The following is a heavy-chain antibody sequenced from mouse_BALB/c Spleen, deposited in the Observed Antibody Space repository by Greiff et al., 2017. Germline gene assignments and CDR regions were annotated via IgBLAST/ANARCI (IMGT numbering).Heavy chain of an antibody. CDR2: ISYDGSN. V-gene: IGHV3-6*02. CDR1: GYSITSGYY. D-gene: IGHD2-1*01. J-gene: IGHJ4*01. Sequence: EVKLMESGPGLVKPSQSLSLTCSVTGYSITSGYYWNWIRQFPGNKLEWMGYISYDGSNNYNPSLKNRISITRDTSKNQFFLKLNSVTTEDTATYYCARDYGNYENAMDYWGQGTSVTVSS. CDR3: ARDYGNYENAMDY.